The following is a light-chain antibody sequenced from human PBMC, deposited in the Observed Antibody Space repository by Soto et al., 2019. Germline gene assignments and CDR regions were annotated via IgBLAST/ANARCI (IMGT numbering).Light chain of an antibody. Sequence: IVMTQSPAILSVSPGERVTLSCRASEDVGDNLAWFQQKRGQAHRLLIYAASRRASDVPARFSGSGSGTEFTHTISSLQSDDFAVYYCQQYSLWRTFGQGTTVDVK. CDR3: QQYSLWRT. CDR1: EDVGDN. CDR2: AAS. V-gene: IGKV3-15*01. J-gene: IGKJ1*01.